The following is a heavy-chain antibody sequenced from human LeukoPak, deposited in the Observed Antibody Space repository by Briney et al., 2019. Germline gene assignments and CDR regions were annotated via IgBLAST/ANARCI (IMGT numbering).Heavy chain of an antibody. CDR1: GFTFSNYA. CDR2: ISGSGGST. CDR3: ARHYCGGDCYFDC. D-gene: IGHD2-21*02. V-gene: IGHV3-23*01. Sequence: PGGSLRLSCATSGFTFSNYAMSWVCQAPGKGLEWASVISGSGGSTYYADSVKGRFTISRDNSKNTLYLQMNSLRAEDTAVYYCARHYCGGDCYFDCWGQGTLVTVSS. J-gene: IGHJ4*02.